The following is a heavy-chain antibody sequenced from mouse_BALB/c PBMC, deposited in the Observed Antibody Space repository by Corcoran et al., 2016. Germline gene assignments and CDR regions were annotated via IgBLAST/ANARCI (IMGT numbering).Heavy chain of an antibody. D-gene: IGHD2-4*01. J-gene: IGHJ3*01. CDR3: ARGTMTFAY. CDR1: GYTFTNCE. CDR2: INTNTGEP. V-gene: IGHV9-3*02. Sequence: QIQLVQSGPELEKHGETVKISCKTSGYTFTNCERNWVKQAPGKDLKWMGWINTNTGEPTYAEEFKGLFAFSLENSARTAYLQINNLKNEDTATYVCARGTMTFAYWGQGTLVTVSA.